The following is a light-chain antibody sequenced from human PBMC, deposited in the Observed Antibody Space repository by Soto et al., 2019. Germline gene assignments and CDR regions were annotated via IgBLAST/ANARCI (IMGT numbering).Light chain of an antibody. Sequence: ELVLTQSPGTLSLSPGERATLSCRASQTVNNNYLAWYQQIPGQAPRLLISGASGRATGTPDRFSGSASGTDFTLTISRLEPEDFAVYYRQQYGSSPLTFGGGTKVDI. CDR1: QTVNNNY. J-gene: IGKJ4*01. CDR2: GAS. V-gene: IGKV3-20*01. CDR3: QQYGSSPLT.